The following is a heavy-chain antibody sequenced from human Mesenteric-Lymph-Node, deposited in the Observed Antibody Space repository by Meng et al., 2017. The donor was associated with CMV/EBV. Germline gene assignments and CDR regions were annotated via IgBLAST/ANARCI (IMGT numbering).Heavy chain of an antibody. D-gene: IGHD3-10*01. CDR3: ARGGMVRGTDAFDI. CDR2: ISSSGSTI. V-gene: IGHV3-48*03. J-gene: IGHJ3*02. Sequence: GESLKISCAASGFTFSSYEMNWVRQAPGKGLEWVSYISSSGSTIYYADSVKGRFTISRDNAKNSLYLQMNSLRAEDTAVYYCARGGMVRGTDAFDIWGQGTMVTVSS. CDR1: GFTFSSYE.